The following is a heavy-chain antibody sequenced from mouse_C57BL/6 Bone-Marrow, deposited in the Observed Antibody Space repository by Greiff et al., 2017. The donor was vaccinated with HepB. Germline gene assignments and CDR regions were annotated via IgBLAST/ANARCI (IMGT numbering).Heavy chain of an antibody. V-gene: IGHV1-82*01. CDR1: GYAFSSSW. CDR2: IYPGDGDT. CDR3: ARCPFTTVVATRYFDV. D-gene: IGHD1-1*01. J-gene: IGHJ1*03. Sequence: QVQLKQSGPELVKPGASVKISCKASGYAFSSSWMNWVKQRPGKGLEWIGRIYPGDGDTNYNGKFKGKATLTADKSSSTAYMQLSSLTSEDSAVYFCARCPFTTVVATRYFDVWGTGTTVTVSS.